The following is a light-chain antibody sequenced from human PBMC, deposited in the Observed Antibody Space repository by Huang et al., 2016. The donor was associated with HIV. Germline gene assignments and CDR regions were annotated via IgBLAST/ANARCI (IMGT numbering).Light chain of an antibody. J-gene: IGKJ5*01. CDR3: QQSYSPPPGT. CDR2: AGS. Sequence: DIQMTQSPSSLSTSVGDRVTITCRASQSITNCLNWYQQKPGKAPKLLIYAGSSLQSGVPSRFSGSGSGTDFTLTISSLQPEDFATYYCQQSYSPPPGTFGQGTRLEIK. V-gene: IGKV1-39*01. CDR1: QSITNC.